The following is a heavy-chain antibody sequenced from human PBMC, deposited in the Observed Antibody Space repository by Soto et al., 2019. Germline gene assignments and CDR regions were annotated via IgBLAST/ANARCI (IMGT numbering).Heavy chain of an antibody. CDR2: ISAYNGNT. J-gene: IGHJ2*01. D-gene: IGHD5-18*01. CDR3: ARDRGNGYPKPYWYFDL. CDR1: GYTFTSYG. Sequence: QVQLVQSGAEVKKPGASVKVSCKASGYTFTSYGISWVRQAPGQGLEWMGWISAYNGNTNYAQKLQGRVTMTTDTSTSTAYMELRSLRSDDTAVYYRARDRGNGYPKPYWYFDLWGRGTLVTVSS. V-gene: IGHV1-18*01.